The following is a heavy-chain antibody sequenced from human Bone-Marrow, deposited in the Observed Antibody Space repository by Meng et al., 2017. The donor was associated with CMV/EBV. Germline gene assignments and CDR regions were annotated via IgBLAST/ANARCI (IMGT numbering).Heavy chain of an antibody. V-gene: IGHV4-38-2*01. Sequence: GSLRLSCVVSGGSISSYYWSWIRQPPGKGLEWIGSIYHSGSTYYNPSLKSRVTISVDTSKNQFSLKLSSVTAADTAVYYCARGGAVAGREADWGQGTLVTVSS. CDR1: GGSISSYY. J-gene: IGHJ4*02. CDR2: IYHSGST. D-gene: IGHD6-19*01. CDR3: ARGGAVAGREAD.